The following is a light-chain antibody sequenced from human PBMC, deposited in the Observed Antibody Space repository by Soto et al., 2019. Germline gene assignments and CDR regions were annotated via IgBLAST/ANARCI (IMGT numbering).Light chain of an antibody. CDR1: QSISSW. J-gene: IGKJ1*01. CDR3: QQYESSSGM. V-gene: IGKV1-5*03. CDR2: KAS. Sequence: DIQMTQSPSTLSASVGDRVTITCRASQSISSWLAWYQQKPGKAPNLLIYKASNLETGVPSRFSGSGSGTEFTLTISSLQPDDFATYYCQQYESSSGMVAQGTKVDIK.